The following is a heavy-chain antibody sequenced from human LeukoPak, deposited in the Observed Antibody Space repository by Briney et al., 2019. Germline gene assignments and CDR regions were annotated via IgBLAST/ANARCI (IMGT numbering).Heavy chain of an antibody. CDR1: GGSFSGFY. J-gene: IGHJ5*02. CDR3: ATAPCLLNWFDP. D-gene: IGHD3-9*01. V-gene: IGHV4-34*01. Sequence: SETLSLTCAVYGGSFSGFYWSWLRQPPGKGLEWIGEINHSGSTNYNPSLKSRVTIDTDTSKNQFSLKLSSVTAADTAVYYCATAPCLLNWFDPWSQGTLVTVSS. CDR2: INHSGST.